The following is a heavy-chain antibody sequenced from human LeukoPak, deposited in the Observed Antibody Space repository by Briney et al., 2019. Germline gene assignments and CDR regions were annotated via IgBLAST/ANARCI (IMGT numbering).Heavy chain of an antibody. CDR1: GGSFNKYY. V-gene: IGHV4-34*01. CDR3: ARSGLTTVLYLD. CDR2: INRSGNT. J-gene: IGHJ4*02. Sequence: PSETLSLTCGVSGGSFNKYYWAWIRQPPGKGLGWIWEINRSGNTNYNPSLKSRVTISVDTSKNQFSLKLSSVTAADTAVYFCARSGLTTVLYLDWGQGTLVTVSS. D-gene: IGHD4-11*01.